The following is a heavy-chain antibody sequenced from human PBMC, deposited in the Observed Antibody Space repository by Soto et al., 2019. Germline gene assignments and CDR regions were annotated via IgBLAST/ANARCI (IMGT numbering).Heavy chain of an antibody. Sequence: ASVKVSCKTSGYTFTGYYLNWVRQAPGRGLEWVGCINPKTGDTNNAQKFQGRVTMTTETSISTGYMELSGLKSDDTAVYYCVTADHLVRWGQGTRVTVSS. CDR3: VTADHLVR. CDR2: INPKTGDT. D-gene: IGHD6-6*01. J-gene: IGHJ4*02. CDR1: GYTFTGYY. V-gene: IGHV1-2*02.